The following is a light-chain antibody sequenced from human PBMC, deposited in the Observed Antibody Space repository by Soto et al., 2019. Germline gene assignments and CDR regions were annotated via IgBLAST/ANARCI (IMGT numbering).Light chain of an antibody. CDR1: QSISSY. CDR2: AAS. CDR3: QQSYSISYT. Sequence: DIQMTQSPSSLSASVGDRVTITCRASQSISSYLNWYQQKRGKAPKLLIYAASSLQSGVPSRFSCSVSGTDFTLTISSLQPEDFATYYCQQSYSISYTFGQGTKLEIK. J-gene: IGKJ2*01. V-gene: IGKV1-39*01.